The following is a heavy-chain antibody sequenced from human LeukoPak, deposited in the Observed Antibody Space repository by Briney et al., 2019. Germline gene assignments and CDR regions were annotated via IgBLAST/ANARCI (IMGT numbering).Heavy chain of an antibody. CDR1: GGSFSGYY. V-gene: IGHV4-34*01. CDR3: ARKMKQWLVPYYYYYMDV. J-gene: IGHJ6*03. Sequence: PSETLSLTCAVYGGSFSGYYWSWIRQPPGKGLEWIGEINHSGSTNYNPSLKSRVTISVDTSKNQFSLKLSSVTAADTAVYYCARKMKQWLVPYYYYYMDVWGKGTTVTVSS. CDR2: INHSGST. D-gene: IGHD6-19*01.